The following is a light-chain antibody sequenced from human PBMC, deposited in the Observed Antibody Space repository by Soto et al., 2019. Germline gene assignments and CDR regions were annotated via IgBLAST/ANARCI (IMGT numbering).Light chain of an antibody. CDR3: QQYGSSPPYT. Sequence: EIALTQSPGTLSLSPGERATLSCRASQSVGTSYLAWYQQRPGQAPRLLLYGASSSATGIPDRFSGSGSGTDFTLTINRLEPEDFAVYYCQQYGSSPPYTFGQGTKLEIK. CDR2: GAS. J-gene: IGKJ2*01. CDR1: QSVGTSY. V-gene: IGKV3-20*01.